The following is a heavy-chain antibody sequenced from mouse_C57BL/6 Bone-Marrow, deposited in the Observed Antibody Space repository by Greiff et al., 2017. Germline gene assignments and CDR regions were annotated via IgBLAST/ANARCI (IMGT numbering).Heavy chain of an antibody. Sequence: VQLKESGPGLVQPSQSLSITCTVSGFSLTSYGVHWVRQSPGKGLEWLGVIWSGGSTDYNAAFISRLSISKDNSKSQVFFKMNSLQADDTAIYYCARKGQLGRDWFAYWGQGTLVTVSA. D-gene: IGHD4-1*02. J-gene: IGHJ3*01. CDR3: ARKGQLGRDWFAY. CDR1: GFSLTSYG. CDR2: IWSGGST. V-gene: IGHV2-2*01.